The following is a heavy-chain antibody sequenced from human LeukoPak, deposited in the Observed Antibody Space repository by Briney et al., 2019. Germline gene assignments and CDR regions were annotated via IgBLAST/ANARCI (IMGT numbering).Heavy chain of an antibody. V-gene: IGHV3-48*04. CDR3: ARDRDYDFWSGYYGRTAPYGMDV. CDR2: ISTGGGTI. J-gene: IGHJ6*02. CDR1: GFAFSTEN. D-gene: IGHD3-3*01. Sequence: PGGSLRLSCAASGFAFSTENMNWARQAPGKGLEWVSYISTGGGTIYYADSVKGRFTISRDNAKNTLYLQMNSLRAEDTAVYYCARDRDYDFWSGYYGRTAPYGMDVWGQGTTVTVSS.